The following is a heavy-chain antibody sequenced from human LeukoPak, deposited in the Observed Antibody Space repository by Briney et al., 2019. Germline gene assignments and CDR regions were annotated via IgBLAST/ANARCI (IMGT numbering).Heavy chain of an antibody. CDR3: AKGLLWFAYRSSVVFDY. Sequence: GGSLRLSCAASGFTFSSYGMHWVRQAPGKGLEWVAFIRYDGSNKYYADSVKGRFTISRDNSKNTLYLQMNSLRAEDTAVYYCAKGLLWFAYRSSVVFDYWGQGTLVTVSS. CDR2: IRYDGSNK. V-gene: IGHV3-30*02. CDR1: GFTFSSYG. D-gene: IGHD3-10*01. J-gene: IGHJ4*02.